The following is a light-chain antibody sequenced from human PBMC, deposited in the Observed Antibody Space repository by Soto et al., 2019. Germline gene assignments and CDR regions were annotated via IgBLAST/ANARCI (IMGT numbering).Light chain of an antibody. Sequence: DIQMTQSPPSVSASVGDRVIITCRASQSINSYLSWYQQKLGKAPSLLIYGASKLQGGVPSRFGGSGSGTNFTLTIVNFQPEDFATYYCQQSFSTPPTFGRGTRWIS. CDR2: GAS. CDR1: QSINSY. V-gene: IGKV1-39*01. CDR3: QQSFSTPPT. J-gene: IGKJ4*02.